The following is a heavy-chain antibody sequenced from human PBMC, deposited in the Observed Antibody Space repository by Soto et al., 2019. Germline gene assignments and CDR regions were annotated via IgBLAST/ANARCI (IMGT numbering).Heavy chain of an antibody. CDR2: TYYRSKWYN. Sequence: PSQTLSLTCAISGDSVSSNSAAWNWIRQSPSRGLEWLGRTYYRSKWYNDYAVSVKSRTTINPDTSKNQFSLQLNSVTPEDTAVYYCARDLSITIFGVVIQTPDYYGMDVWGQGTTVTVSS. V-gene: IGHV6-1*01. CDR1: GDSVSSNSAA. J-gene: IGHJ6*02. CDR3: ARDLSITIFGVVIQTPDYYGMDV. D-gene: IGHD3-3*01.